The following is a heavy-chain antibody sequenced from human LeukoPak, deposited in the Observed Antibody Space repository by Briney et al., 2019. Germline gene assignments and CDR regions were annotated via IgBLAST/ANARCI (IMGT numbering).Heavy chain of an antibody. CDR1: GGSFSGYY. CDR2: INHSGDT. D-gene: IGHD1-20*01. V-gene: IGHV4-34*01. CDR3: ATWNFLTAAAFDF. Sequence: SETLSLTCAVYGGSFSGYYWSWIRQPPGKGLEWIAEINHSGDTKYNPSLKSRVTISLDTSKNQLSLRLSSVTAADTAVYYCATWNFLTAAAFDFWGQGTLVTVSS. J-gene: IGHJ4*02.